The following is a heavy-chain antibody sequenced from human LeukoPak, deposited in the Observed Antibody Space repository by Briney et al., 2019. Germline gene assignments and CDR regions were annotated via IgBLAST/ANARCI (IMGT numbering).Heavy chain of an antibody. CDR2: IYPGDSDT. CDR1: GYSFTSYW. Sequence: GESLKISRKGSGYSFTSYWIGWVRQMPGKGLEWMGIIYPGDSDTRYSPSFQGQVTISADKSISTAYLQWSSLKASDTAMYYCARSSGYCSSTSCYYYYYGMDVWGQGTTVTVSS. J-gene: IGHJ6*02. D-gene: IGHD2-2*01. V-gene: IGHV5-51*01. CDR3: ARSSGYCSSTSCYYYYYGMDV.